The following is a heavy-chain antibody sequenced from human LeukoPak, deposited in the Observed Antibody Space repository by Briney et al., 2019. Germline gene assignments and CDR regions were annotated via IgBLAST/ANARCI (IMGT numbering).Heavy chain of an antibody. J-gene: IGHJ4*02. CDR1: GFSFSNFA. V-gene: IGHV3-23*01. CDR2: VGTSGGT. CDR3: ARDSTVTAYYVFDY. Sequence: PGGSLRLSCAASGFSFSNFAMSWFRQAPGKGLEWVSTVGTSGGTYYADSVKGRFTISRDNSRNTVYLQMNSLRAEDTAVYYCARDSTVTAYYVFDYWGQGTLVTVSS. D-gene: IGHD4-17*01.